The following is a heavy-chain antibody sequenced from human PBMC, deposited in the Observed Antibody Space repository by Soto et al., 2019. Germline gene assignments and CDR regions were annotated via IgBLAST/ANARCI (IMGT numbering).Heavy chain of an antibody. Sequence: QVQLVESGGGVVQPGRSLRLSCAASGFTFSSYAMHWVRQAPGKGLEWVAVLWYDGTNKYYPDSVKGRFTISRDNSKNTLYLQMNSLRAEDTAVYYCARDPATTNLGFFDLWGRGTLVTVSS. CDR3: ARDPATTNLGFFDL. CDR1: GFTFSSYA. CDR2: LWYDGTNK. V-gene: IGHV3-33*01. D-gene: IGHD1-7*01. J-gene: IGHJ2*01.